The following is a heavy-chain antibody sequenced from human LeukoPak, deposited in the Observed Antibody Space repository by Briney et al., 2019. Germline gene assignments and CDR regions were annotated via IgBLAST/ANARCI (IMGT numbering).Heavy chain of an antibody. D-gene: IGHD2-15*01. J-gene: IGHJ4*02. Sequence: PSETLSLTCAVSGGSISSGGYYWSWIRQPPGKGLEWIGEINHSGSTNYNPSLKSRVTISVDTSKNQFSLKLSSVTAADTAVYYCARVQRDCSGGSCYRNLHYFDYWGQGTLVTVSS. CDR2: INHSGST. CDR1: GGSISSGGYY. CDR3: ARVQRDCSGGSCYRNLHYFDY. V-gene: IGHV4-34*01.